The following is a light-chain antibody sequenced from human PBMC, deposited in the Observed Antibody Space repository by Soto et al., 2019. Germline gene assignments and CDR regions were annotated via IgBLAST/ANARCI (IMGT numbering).Light chain of an antibody. CDR1: QSFSTY. J-gene: IGKJ4*01. CDR3: QKYNTAPLT. CDR2: GIS. Sequence: EIQVTQSTSSLSASVGDRVTITCRASQSFSTYLAWYQQKPGKVPKLLISGISTLQSGVPSRFSGSGYGTEFTLTISNLQPEDVVTYYCQKYNTAPLTFGGGTKVDIK. V-gene: IGKV1-27*01.